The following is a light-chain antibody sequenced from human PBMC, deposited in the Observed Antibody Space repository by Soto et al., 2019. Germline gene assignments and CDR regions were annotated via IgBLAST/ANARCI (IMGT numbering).Light chain of an antibody. Sequence: QSALTQPPSASGTPGQRVTISCSGSSSNIGSNSVYWYQQLPGTAPKLLIYRNNQRPSGVPDRFSGSKSGASASLAISGLRSEDEADYYCAAWDDSLRGCVFGTGTQLTVL. CDR2: RNN. V-gene: IGLV1-47*01. CDR1: SSNIGSNS. J-gene: IGLJ7*01. CDR3: AAWDDSLRGCV.